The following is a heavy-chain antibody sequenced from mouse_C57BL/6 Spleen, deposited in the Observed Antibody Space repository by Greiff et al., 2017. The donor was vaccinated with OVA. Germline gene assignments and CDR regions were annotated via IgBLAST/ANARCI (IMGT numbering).Heavy chain of an antibody. Sequence: QVQLQQSGAELVRPGASVTLSCKASGYTFTDYEMHWVKQTPVHGLEWIGAIDPETGGTAYNQKFKGKAILTADKSSSTAYMELRSLTSEDSAVYYCTRDSSSGLDVWGTGTTVTVSS. CDR2: IDPETGGT. J-gene: IGHJ1*03. CDR3: TRDSSSGLDV. V-gene: IGHV1-15*01. D-gene: IGHD1-1*01. CDR1: GYTFTDYE.